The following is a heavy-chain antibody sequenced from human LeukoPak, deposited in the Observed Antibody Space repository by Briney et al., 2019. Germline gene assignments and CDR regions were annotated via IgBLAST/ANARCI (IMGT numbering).Heavy chain of an antibody. D-gene: IGHD6-13*01. Sequence: GGSLRLSCAASGFSFSNYAMSWVRQAPGKGLEWVSAISGSGDSTYYGDSVKGRFTISRDNSKNTLYLQMNSLRAEDTAVYYCAKTRPLDSSSWSHGDYWGQGTLVTVSS. CDR2: ISGSGDST. V-gene: IGHV3-23*01. CDR3: AKTRPLDSSSWSHGDY. J-gene: IGHJ4*02. CDR1: GFSFSNYA.